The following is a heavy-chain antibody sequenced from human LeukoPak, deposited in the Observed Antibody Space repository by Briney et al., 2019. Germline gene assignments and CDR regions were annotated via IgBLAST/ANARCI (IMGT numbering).Heavy chain of an antibody. J-gene: IGHJ4*02. CDR2: ISYDGSLK. CDR1: GFTFSTYA. V-gene: IGHV3-30-3*01. CDR3: ARDRYDYTGNPDY. Sequence: GGSLRLSCTASGFTFSTYAMHWVRQAPGKGLEWVAVISYDGSLKYYADSVKGRFTISRDNSKNTLYLQMNSLRTEDTAVFYCARDRYDYTGNPDYWGQGTLVTVSS. D-gene: IGHD2-8*02.